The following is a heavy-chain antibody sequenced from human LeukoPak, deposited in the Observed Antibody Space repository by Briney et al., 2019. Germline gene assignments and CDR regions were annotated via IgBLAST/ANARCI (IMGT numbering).Heavy chain of an antibody. D-gene: IGHD5-24*01. CDR2: IYYSGST. CDR1: GGSISSYY. CDR3: ARRYRRDGYNYDWYFDL. J-gene: IGHJ2*01. V-gene: IGHV4-59*08. Sequence: PETLSLTCTVSGGSISSYYWSRIRQPPGKGLEWIGYIYYSGSTNYNPSLKSRVTISVDTSKNQFSLKLSSVTAADTAVYYCARRYRRDGYNYDWYFDLWGRGTLVTVSS.